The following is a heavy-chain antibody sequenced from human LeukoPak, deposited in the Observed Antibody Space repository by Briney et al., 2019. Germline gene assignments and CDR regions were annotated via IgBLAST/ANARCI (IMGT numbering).Heavy chain of an antibody. Sequence: PGGSLRLSCAASGFTFSNAWMSWVRQAPGKGLEWVGRIKSKTDGGTTDYAAPVKGRFTISRDDSKNTLYLQMNSLRAEDTAVYYCAKGQPRGPPASSGYETLFDYWGQGTLVTVSS. CDR2: IKSKTDGGTT. V-gene: IGHV3-15*01. CDR1: GFTFSNAW. CDR3: AKGQPRGPPASSGYETLFDY. J-gene: IGHJ4*02. D-gene: IGHD3-22*01.